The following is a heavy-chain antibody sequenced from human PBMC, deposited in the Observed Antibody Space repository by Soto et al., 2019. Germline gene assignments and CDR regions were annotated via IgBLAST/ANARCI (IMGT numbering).Heavy chain of an antibody. CDR2: IYHSGST. CDR1: GGSISSSNW. V-gene: IGHV4-4*02. CDR3: XXXXXXXXXXDY. J-gene: IGHJ4*02. Sequence: QVQLQESGPGLVKPSGTLSLTCAVSGGSISSSNWWSWVRQPPGKGLEWIGEIYHSGSTSYNPSXXXXXXXXXXXXXXXXXXXXXXXXXXXXXXXXXXXXXXXXXXXDYWGQGTLVTVST.